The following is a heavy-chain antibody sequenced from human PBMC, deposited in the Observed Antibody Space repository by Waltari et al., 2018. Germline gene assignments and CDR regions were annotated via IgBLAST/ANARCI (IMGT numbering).Heavy chain of an antibody. D-gene: IGHD1-1*01. CDR3: AGRPLYAVVWNGFDY. CDR2: IFYIGTD. Sequence: QLQLQESGPGLVKPSETLSLTCNVSNGSISPNTYYWAWIRQPPGKGLEWIRSIFYIGTDYYNPTLQRTVTMSVDTSRNQVSLNLRSVTAADTAVYYCAGRPLYAVVWNGFDYWGRGALVTVSS. V-gene: IGHV4-39*07. CDR1: NGSISPNTYY. J-gene: IGHJ4*02.